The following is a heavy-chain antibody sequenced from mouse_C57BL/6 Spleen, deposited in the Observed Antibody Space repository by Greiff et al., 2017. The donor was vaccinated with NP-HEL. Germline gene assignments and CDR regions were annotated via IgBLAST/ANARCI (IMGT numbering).Heavy chain of an antibody. CDR3: ARRGDYGAMDD. Sequence: PAPGIDFSRYWMSWVRRAPGKGLEWIGEINPDSSTINYAPSLKDKFIISRDNAKNTLYLQMSKVRSEDTALYYCARRGDYGAMDDWGQGTSVTVSS. V-gene: IGHV4-1*01. CDR1: GIDFSRYW. CDR2: INPDSSTI. J-gene: IGHJ4*01. D-gene: IGHD1-1*01.